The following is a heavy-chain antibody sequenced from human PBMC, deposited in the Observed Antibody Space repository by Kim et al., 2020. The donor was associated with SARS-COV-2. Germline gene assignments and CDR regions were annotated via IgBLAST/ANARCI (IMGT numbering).Heavy chain of an antibody. CDR2: ISYDGSNK. CDR3: ASLVAYYDFWSGSTPLDY. D-gene: IGHD3-3*01. V-gene: IGHV3-30*04. J-gene: IGHJ4*02. Sequence: GGSLRLSCAASGFTFSSYAMHWVRQAPGKGLEWVAVISYDGSNKYYADAVKGRFTISRDNSKNTLYLQMNSLRAEDTAVYYCASLVAYYDFWSGSTPLDYWGQGTLGTVSS. CDR1: GFTFSSYA.